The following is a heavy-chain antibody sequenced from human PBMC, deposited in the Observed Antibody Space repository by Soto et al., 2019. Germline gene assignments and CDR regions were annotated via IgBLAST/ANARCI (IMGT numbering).Heavy chain of an antibody. CDR2: IIPILGIA. V-gene: IGHV1-69*02. CDR1: GGTFSSYT. J-gene: IGHJ6*02. D-gene: IGHD2-2*01. Sequence: SVKVSCKASGGTFSSYTISWVRQAPGQGLEWMGRIIPILGIANYAQKFQGRVTITADKSTSTAYMELSSLRSEDTAVYYCARSQGSSTSLEIYYYYYSGMDVWGQGTTVTVSS. CDR3: ARSQGSSTSLEIYYYYYSGMDV.